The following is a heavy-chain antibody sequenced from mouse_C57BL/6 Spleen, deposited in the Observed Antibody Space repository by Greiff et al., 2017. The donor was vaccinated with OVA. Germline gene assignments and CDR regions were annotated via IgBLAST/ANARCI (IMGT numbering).Heavy chain of an antibody. J-gene: IGHJ2*01. D-gene: IGHD1-1*01. CDR3: ARVAFITTVVDHFDY. CDR1: GYTFTSYW. CDR2: IDPSDSET. Sequence: QVQLKQPGAELVRPGSSVKLSCKASGYTFTSYWMHWVKQRPIQGLEWIGNIDPSDSETHYNQKFKDKATLTVDKSSSTAYMQLSSLTSEDSAVYYCARVAFITTVVDHFDYWGQGTTLTVSS. V-gene: IGHV1-52*01.